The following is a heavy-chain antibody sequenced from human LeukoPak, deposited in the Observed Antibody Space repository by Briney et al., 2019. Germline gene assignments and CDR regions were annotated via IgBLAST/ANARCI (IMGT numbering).Heavy chain of an antibody. J-gene: IGHJ4*02. Sequence: PSETLSLTCAVSGASISSGHWWSWVRQPPRKGLEWIGEIYHGGSTNCNPSLKGRVTILVDRSNNQFSLRLTSVTAADTAVYYCARGEEHGSGTVHFDYWGQGTLVTVSS. CDR2: IYHGGST. D-gene: IGHD3-10*01. CDR3: ARGEEHGSGTVHFDY. CDR1: GASISSGHW. V-gene: IGHV4-4*02.